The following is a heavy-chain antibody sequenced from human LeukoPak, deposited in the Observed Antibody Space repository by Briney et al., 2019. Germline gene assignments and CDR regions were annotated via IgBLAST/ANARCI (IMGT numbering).Heavy chain of an antibody. J-gene: IGHJ4*02. V-gene: IGHV1-2*02. CDR3: ARDRGPYTGGSSYTGDS. D-gene: IGHD3-10*01. CDR1: GYTFTGSY. Sequence: GASVKVSCKASGYTFTGSYMHWVRQAPGQGLEWMGWINPNSGDTNYAQKFQGRVTMTRDTSISTAYVELSRLRSDDTAVYYCARDRGPYTGGSSYTGDSWGQGTLVTVSS. CDR2: INPNSGDT.